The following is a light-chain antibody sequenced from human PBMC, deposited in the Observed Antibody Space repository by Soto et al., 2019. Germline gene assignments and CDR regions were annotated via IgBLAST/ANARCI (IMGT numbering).Light chain of an antibody. V-gene: IGLV2-8*01. CDR2: EVD. Sequence: QSVLTQPPSASGSPGQSVTISCTGTSSDVGGYNYVSWYQHHPGKAPKLIIYEVDERPSGVPDRFSGSKSGNTASLTVSGLQAEDEADYYCRSYVGSNNFPYVFGTGTQ. CDR1: SSDVGGYNY. CDR3: RSYVGSNNFPYV. J-gene: IGLJ1*01.